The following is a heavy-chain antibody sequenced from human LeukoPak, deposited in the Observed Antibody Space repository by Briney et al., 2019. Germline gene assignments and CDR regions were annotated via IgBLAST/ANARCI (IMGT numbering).Heavy chain of an antibody. CDR1: GFIVSSNY. D-gene: IGHD6-19*01. V-gene: IGHV3-53*01. Sequence: GGSLRLSCAASGFIVSSNYMSWVRQAPGKRLEWVSVIFSSGSTYYADSVKGRFTISRDNSKNTLYLQMNSLRAEDTAVYFCAREGYTNGWYRNWGQGTLVTVSS. J-gene: IGHJ4*02. CDR2: IFSSGST. CDR3: AREGYTNGWYRN.